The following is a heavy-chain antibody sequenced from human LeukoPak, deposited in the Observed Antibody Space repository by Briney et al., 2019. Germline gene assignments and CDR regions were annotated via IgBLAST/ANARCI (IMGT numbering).Heavy chain of an antibody. D-gene: IGHD1-1*01. J-gene: IGHJ4*02. CDR3: AKGSNFAFDN. V-gene: IGHV3-74*01. CDR1: GFSFSNFW. CDR2: INPDGTAA. Sequence: PGGSLRLSCAASGFSFSNFWMHWVRQAPGMGLVWVSQINPDGTAALYADSVKGRFTISRDNAKNTLYLQMNTLRADDTAVYYCAKGSNFAFDNWGQGILVTVSS.